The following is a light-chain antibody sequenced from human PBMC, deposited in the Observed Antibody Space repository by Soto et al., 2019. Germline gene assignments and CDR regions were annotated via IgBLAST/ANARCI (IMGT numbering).Light chain of an antibody. J-gene: IGKJ4*01. Sequence: EIVLTQSPGTLSLSPGEIATLSCSASQTVSSSYLAWYQQKPGQAPMILIYGASSRATGIPDRFSGSGSGTDFTLTISRLEHEDFAVYYCQQYVSAPALTFGGGTQVELK. CDR1: QTVSSSY. CDR2: GAS. V-gene: IGKV3-20*01. CDR3: QQYVSAPALT.